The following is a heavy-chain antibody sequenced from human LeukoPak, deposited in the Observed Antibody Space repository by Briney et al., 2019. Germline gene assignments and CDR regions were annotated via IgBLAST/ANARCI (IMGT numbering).Heavy chain of an antibody. CDR2: IKSKTDGGTA. D-gene: IGHD5-18*01. Sequence: GGSLRLSCVASGFIFSNAWMSWVRQAPGKGLEWVGHIKSKTDGGTADYVAPVKGRLTISRDDSKNTLYLQMNSLKIEDTAVYYCTTDRHTAMVQFDYWGQGTLVTVSS. J-gene: IGHJ4*02. V-gene: IGHV3-15*01. CDR1: GFIFSNAW. CDR3: TTDRHTAMVQFDY.